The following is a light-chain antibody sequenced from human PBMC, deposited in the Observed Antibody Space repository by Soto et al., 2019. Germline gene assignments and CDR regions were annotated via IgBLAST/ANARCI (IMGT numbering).Light chain of an antibody. Sequence: EIVMTQSPATLSVSPGERATLSCRASQSVSNNVAWYQQKPGQAPRLLIYHAATRATGIPARFSGCGSGTEVTLTISSLQSEDFAVYYCQQYNEWPLTFGGGTKVEIK. CDR3: QQYNEWPLT. V-gene: IGKV3-15*01. CDR2: HAA. J-gene: IGKJ4*01. CDR1: QSVSNN.